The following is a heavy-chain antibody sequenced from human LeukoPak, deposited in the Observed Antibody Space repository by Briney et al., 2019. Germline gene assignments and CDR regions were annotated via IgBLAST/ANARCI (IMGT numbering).Heavy chain of an antibody. J-gene: IGHJ4*02. Sequence: GGSLRLSCAASGFTFSTYAMHWVRQAPGKGLEWVALISYDGSNKYYADSVKGRFTISRDNSKNTLYLQMNSLRAEDTAVYYCANPHYGGYGSFDYWGQGTLVTVSS. CDR3: ANPHYGGYGSFDY. CDR1: GFTFSTYA. CDR2: ISYDGSNK. D-gene: IGHD4-17*01. V-gene: IGHV3-30*04.